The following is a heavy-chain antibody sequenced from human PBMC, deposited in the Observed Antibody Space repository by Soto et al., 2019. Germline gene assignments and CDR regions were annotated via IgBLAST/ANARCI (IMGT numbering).Heavy chain of an antibody. CDR2: ISGNGIST. J-gene: IGHJ5*02. D-gene: IGHD3-10*01. CDR1: GFTFNNYA. CDR3: TRDAISMVRGPANWFDL. Sequence: GGSLRLSCAASGFTFNNYAMSWVRQAPGKGLEWVSAISGNGISTYYADSVRGRFTISRDNSENTLFLQMNRLRADDTAVYYCTRDAISMVRGPANWFDLWGPGTLVTLSS. V-gene: IGHV3-23*01.